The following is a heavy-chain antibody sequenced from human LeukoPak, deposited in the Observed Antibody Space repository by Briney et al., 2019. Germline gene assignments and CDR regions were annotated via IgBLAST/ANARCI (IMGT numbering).Heavy chain of an antibody. CDR3: ARVSVTTRCQYFQH. J-gene: IGHJ1*01. CDR2: IRYDGSNK. V-gene: IGHV3-30*02. D-gene: IGHD4-17*01. Sequence: PGGSLRLSCAASGFTFSSYGMHWVRQAPGKGLEWVAFIRYDGSNKYYADSVKGRFTISRDNSKNTLYLQMNSLRAEDTAVYYCARVSVTTRCQYFQHWGQGTLVTVSS. CDR1: GFTFSSYG.